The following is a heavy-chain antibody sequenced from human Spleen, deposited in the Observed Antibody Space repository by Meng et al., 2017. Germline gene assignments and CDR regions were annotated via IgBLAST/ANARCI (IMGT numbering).Heavy chain of an antibody. CDR1: DYTFTGYG. Sequence: QVHQVQVGPEVKKTGASVKVSCKAADYTFTGYGVSWVRQAPGQGLEWMAWLGAHDGDTSFGPKFQGRVTVTADRPTATAYMELRSLRFDDTAVYYCARGTPGRSYANYWGPGTLVTVSS. V-gene: IGHV1-18*01. CDR2: LGAHDGDT. J-gene: IGHJ4*02. D-gene: IGHD1-26*01. CDR3: ARGTPGRSYANY.